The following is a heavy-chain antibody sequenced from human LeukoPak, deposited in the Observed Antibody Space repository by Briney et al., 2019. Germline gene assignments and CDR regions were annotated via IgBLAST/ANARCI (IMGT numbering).Heavy chain of an antibody. CDR3: VRAWAHPARFNA. CDR1: GYSFTTQW. J-gene: IGHJ5*02. Sequence: GESLKISCEASGYSFTTQWIGWVRLMPGKGLEWMGIIWPGDSDTRYSPSFQGQVTISVDKSIDTAYLEWSSLKVSDTAMYYCVRAWAHPARFNAWGQGTLVTVSS. V-gene: IGHV5-51*01. CDR2: IWPGDSDT.